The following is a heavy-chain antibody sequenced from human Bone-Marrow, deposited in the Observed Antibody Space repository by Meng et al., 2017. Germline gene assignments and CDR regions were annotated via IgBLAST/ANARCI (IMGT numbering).Heavy chain of an antibody. CDR3: AKDRSITMVRGVINFFDY. CDR2: ISGSGGST. Sequence: GESLKISCAASGFTFSSYSMNWVRQAPGKGLEWVSAISGSGGSTYYADSVKGRFTISRDNSKNTLYLQMNSLRAEDTAVYYCAKDRSITMVRGVINFFDYWGQGTLVTVSS. J-gene: IGHJ4*02. CDR1: GFTFSSYS. D-gene: IGHD3-10*01. V-gene: IGHV3-23*01.